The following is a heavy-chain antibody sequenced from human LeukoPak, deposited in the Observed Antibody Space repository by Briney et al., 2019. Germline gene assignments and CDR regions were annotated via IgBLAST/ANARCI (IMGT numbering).Heavy chain of an antibody. D-gene: IGHD6-25*01. CDR2: ISYDGTNK. CDR1: GFTFSSYA. Sequence: GRSLRLSCAASGFTFSSYAMHWVRQAPGKGLEWVTIISYDGTNKYYADSVKGRFTISRENAKNSLYLQMNSLRAGDTAVYHCARDRGRYYMDVWGKGTTVTISS. V-gene: IGHV3-30*14. J-gene: IGHJ6*03. CDR3: ARDRGRYYMDV.